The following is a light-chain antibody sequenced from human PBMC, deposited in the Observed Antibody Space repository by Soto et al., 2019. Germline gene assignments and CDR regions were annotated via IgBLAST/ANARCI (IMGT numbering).Light chain of an antibody. CDR3: QQYDYSRT. V-gene: IGKV1-5*01. CDR2: DVS. J-gene: IGKJ1*01. Sequence: DIQMTQSPSTLSASVGDTVTITCRASQSVSDSLAWYQVKPGEAPKLLIFDVSNLETGVPSRFSGSGSGTEFSLTIRGLQPDDLATYYCQQYDYSRTFGQGTKVEIK. CDR1: QSVSDS.